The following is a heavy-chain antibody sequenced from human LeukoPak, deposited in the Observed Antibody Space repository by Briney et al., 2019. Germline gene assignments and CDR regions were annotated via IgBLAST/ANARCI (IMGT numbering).Heavy chain of an antibody. Sequence: GGSLRLSCAASGFTFSSYSMNWVRQAPGKGLEWVAVISYDGSNKYYADSVKGRFTISRDNSKNTLYLQMNSLRAEDTAVYYCARGGAYYVPYYFDYWGQGTLVTVSS. CDR1: GFTFSSYS. J-gene: IGHJ4*02. D-gene: IGHD3-10*02. CDR2: ISYDGSNK. V-gene: IGHV3-30*03. CDR3: ARGGAYYVPYYFDY.